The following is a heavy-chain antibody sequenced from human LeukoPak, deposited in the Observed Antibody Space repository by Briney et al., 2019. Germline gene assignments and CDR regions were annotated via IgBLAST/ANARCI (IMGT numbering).Heavy chain of an antibody. V-gene: IGHV3-23*01. CDR2: INGNSHYT. CDR3: AKQRATGAGTDTRYFDY. D-gene: IGHD1-1*01. J-gene: IGHJ4*02. CDR1: GFTYSTFA. Sequence: PGGSLRLSCAVSGFTYSTFAMSWVRQAPGKELEWVSAINGNSHYTYHADSVTGRFTISRDNSKNTLYLQMHSLRTEDTAVYYCAKQRATGAGTDTRYFDYWGQGSLVTVSS.